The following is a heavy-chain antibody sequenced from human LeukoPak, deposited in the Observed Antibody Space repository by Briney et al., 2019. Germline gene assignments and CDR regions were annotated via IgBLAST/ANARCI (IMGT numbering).Heavy chain of an antibody. CDR1: GFTFRTYG. J-gene: IGHJ6*03. CDR2: IYYSGST. Sequence: GTLRLSCATSGFTFRTYGMNWVRQPPGKGLEWIGSIYYSGSTYYNPSLKSRVTISVDTSKNQFSLKLSSVTAADTAVYYCATSYYDILTGYPYYYYMDVWGKGTTVTISS. D-gene: IGHD3-9*01. V-gene: IGHV4-39*01. CDR3: ATSYYDILTGYPYYYYMDV.